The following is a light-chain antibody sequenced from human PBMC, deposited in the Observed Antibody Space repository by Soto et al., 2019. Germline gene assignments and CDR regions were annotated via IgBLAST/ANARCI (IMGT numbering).Light chain of an antibody. CDR2: AAS. Sequence: AIRMTQSPSSLSASTGDRVTITCRASQGISIYLAWYQQKPGKAPKLLIYAASTLQSGVPSRFSGSGSGTDFTLTISCLQSEDFATYYCQQYYSYPLTFGPGTKVDIK. V-gene: IGKV1-8*01. CDR3: QQYYSYPLT. CDR1: QGISIY. J-gene: IGKJ3*01.